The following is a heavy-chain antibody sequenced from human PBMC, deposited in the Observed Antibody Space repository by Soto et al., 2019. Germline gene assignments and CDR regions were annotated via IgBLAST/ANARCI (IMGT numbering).Heavy chain of an antibody. Sequence: SETLSLTCTVSGGSVSSENYYWSWIRHRPGKGLEWIGYISSSGNPFYKPSLNSRLSISLDTSKNQFSLKLNSVTDADAALYYCARGVEPITLVVTAFDIWGKGTVVTVSS. CDR2: ISSSGNP. V-gene: IGHV4-31*03. CDR1: GGSVSSENYY. CDR3: ARGVEPITLVVTAFDI. D-gene: IGHD3-22*01. J-gene: IGHJ3*02.